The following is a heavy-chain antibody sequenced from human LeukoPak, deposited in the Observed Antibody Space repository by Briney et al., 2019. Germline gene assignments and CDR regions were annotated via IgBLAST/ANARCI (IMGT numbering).Heavy chain of an antibody. CDR3: ARDRKYCSGGSCYSGVLYMDV. Sequence: SETLSLTCTVSGYSISSGYYWSWIRQPPEKGLEFIGNIYHVGSTYYNPSLKSRVTISVDTSKNQFSLKLSSVTAADTAVYYCARDRKYCSGGSCYSGVLYMDVWGKGTTVTVSS. J-gene: IGHJ6*03. V-gene: IGHV4-38-2*02. CDR2: IYHVGST. D-gene: IGHD2-15*01. CDR1: GYSISSGYY.